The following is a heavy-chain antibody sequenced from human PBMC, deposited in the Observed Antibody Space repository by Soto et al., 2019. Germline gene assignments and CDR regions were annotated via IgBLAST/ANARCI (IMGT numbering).Heavy chain of an antibody. J-gene: IGHJ6*02. CDR1: GFTFSSYE. CDR3: ATAGLTGTV. V-gene: IGHV3-48*03. Sequence: QLVESGGGSVQPGRSLRLSCAPSGFTFSSYEMNWVRQAPGKGLEWVSYISVSGTMRFYADAVKGRFTISRDNTKKILYRKMNSLRAEDTALYYCATAGLTGTVWGQGTTVTVSS. D-gene: IGHD3-9*01. CDR2: ISVSGTMR.